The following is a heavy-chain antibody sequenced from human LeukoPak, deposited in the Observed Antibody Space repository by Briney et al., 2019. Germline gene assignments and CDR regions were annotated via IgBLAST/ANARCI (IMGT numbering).Heavy chain of an antibody. CDR3: ASWDYYDSSGYYSF. Sequence: SETLSLTCAVYGGSFSGYYWSWIRQPPGKGLEWIGEINHSGSTNYNPSLKSRVTISVDTSKNQLSLKLSSVTAADTAVYYCASWDYYDSSGYYSFWGQGTLVTVSS. J-gene: IGHJ4*02. V-gene: IGHV4-34*01. CDR2: INHSGST. D-gene: IGHD3-22*01. CDR1: GGSFSGYY.